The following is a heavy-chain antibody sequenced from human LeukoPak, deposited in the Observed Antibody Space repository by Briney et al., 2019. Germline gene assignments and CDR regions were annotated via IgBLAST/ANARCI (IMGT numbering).Heavy chain of an antibody. CDR2: ISGSGGST. J-gene: IGHJ4*02. V-gene: IGHV3-23*01. CDR3: AKEGWYYDSSGYYAPRVYDY. D-gene: IGHD3-22*01. Sequence: GGSLRLSCAASGFTFSSYAMSWVRQAPGKGLEWVSAISGSGGSTYYADSVKGRFTISRDNSKNTLYLQMNSLRAEDTAVYYCAKEGWYYDSSGYYAPRVYDYWGQGTLVTVSS. CDR1: GFTFSSYA.